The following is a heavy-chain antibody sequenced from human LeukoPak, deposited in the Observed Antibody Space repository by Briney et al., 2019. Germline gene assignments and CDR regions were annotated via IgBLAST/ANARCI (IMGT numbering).Heavy chain of an antibody. CDR1: GGTFSSYA. CDR2: IIPILGIA. D-gene: IGHD2-2*01. V-gene: IGHV1-69*04. J-gene: IGHJ3*02. CDR3: AREDIVVVPAAGRRAFDI. Sequence: SVKVSCKASGGTFSSYAISWVRQAPGQGLEWMGRIIPILGIANYAQKFQGRVTITADKSTSTAYMELSSLRSEDTAVYYCAREDIVVVPAAGRRAFDIWGQGTMVTVSS.